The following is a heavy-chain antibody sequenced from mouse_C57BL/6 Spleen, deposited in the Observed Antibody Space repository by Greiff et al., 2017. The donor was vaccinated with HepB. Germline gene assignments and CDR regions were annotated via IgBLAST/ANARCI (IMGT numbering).Heavy chain of an antibody. V-gene: IGHV1-82*01. J-gene: IGHJ2*01. CDR2: IYPGDGDT. D-gene: IGHD1-1*01. Sequence: VQLQQSGPELVKPGASVKISCKASGYAFSSSWLNWVKQRPGKGLEWIGRIYPGDGDTNYNGKFKGKATLTADKSSSTAYMQLSSLTSEDSAVYFCARSENYGSSHFDYWGQGTTLTVSS. CDR1: GYAFSSSW. CDR3: ARSENYGSSHFDY.